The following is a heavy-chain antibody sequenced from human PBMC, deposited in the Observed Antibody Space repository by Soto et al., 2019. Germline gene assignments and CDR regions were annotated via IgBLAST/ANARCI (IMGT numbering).Heavy chain of an antibody. CDR2: ITSSSSHK. J-gene: IGHJ3*02. CDR1: GFTFSYFT. V-gene: IGHV3-21*01. CDR3: ARLRSDGFDI. Sequence: EVQLVESGGALVKPGESLRLSCAASGFTFSYFTMSWVRQAPGKGLEWVASITSSSSHKYSADSVRGRFTFSRDNANNSLYLQMNSLRVEDTAVYYCARLRSDGFDIWGQGTLVTVSS.